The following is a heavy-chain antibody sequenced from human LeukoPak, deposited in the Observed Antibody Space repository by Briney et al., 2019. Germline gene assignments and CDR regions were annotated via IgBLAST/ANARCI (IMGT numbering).Heavy chain of an antibody. CDR2: ISGSGGST. Sequence: GGSLRLSCAASGFTFSSYAMSWVRQAPGKGLEWVSAISGSGGSTYYADSVKGRFTISRDNAKNSLYLQMNSLRAEDTAVYYCARGYSSGWDAFDIWGQGTMVTASS. CDR1: GFTFSSYA. J-gene: IGHJ3*02. CDR3: ARGYSSGWDAFDI. D-gene: IGHD6-19*01. V-gene: IGHV3-23*01.